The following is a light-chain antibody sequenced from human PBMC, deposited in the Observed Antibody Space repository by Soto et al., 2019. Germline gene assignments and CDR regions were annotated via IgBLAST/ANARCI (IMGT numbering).Light chain of an antibody. CDR3: MQALQTPPT. CDR1: QSLLHSNGYNY. CDR2: LGS. J-gene: IGKJ5*01. Sequence: TVVTESPLSRPGSPDPAASPLYRSSQSLLHSNGYNYLDWYLQKPGQSPQLLIYLGSNRASGVPDRFSGSGSGTDFTLKISRVEAEDVGVYYCMQALQTPPTFGQGTRLEIK. V-gene: IGKV2-28*01.